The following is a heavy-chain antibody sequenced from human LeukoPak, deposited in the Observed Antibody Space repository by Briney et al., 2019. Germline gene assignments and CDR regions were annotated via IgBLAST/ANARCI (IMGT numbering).Heavy chain of an antibody. Sequence: GGSLILSCAASGFTFSSFAMSWVRQAPGKGLEWVSAVSGSGGSTYYADSVRGRFTVSRDTSKNTLYLQMNSLRAEDTAVYYCAKDQEYCSSTSCYGGDYFDYWGQGTLVTVSS. V-gene: IGHV3-23*01. CDR1: GFTFSSFA. CDR3: AKDQEYCSSTSCYGGDYFDY. J-gene: IGHJ4*02. CDR2: VSGSGGST. D-gene: IGHD2-2*01.